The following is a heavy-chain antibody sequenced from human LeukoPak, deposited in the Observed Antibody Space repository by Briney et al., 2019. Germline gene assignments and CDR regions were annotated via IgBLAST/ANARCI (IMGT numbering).Heavy chain of an antibody. Sequence: GGSLRLSCAASGFTFKYYGMHWVCQAPGKGLEWVAFIRSDGTHECYEDSVKGRFTISRDNSRNTLDLQMSGLRPEDTAMYFCARDGVASSDFWGQGTLVTVSS. D-gene: IGHD2-15*01. CDR3: ARDGVASSDF. CDR2: IRSDGTHE. CDR1: GFTFKYYG. J-gene: IGHJ4*02. V-gene: IGHV3-30*02.